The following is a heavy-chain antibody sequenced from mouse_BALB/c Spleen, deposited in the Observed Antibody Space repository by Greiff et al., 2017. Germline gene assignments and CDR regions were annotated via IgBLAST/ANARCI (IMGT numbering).Heavy chain of an antibody. CDR1: GYSFTGYY. CDR3: ARGVLRFDY. V-gene: IGHV1-31*01. CDR2: INPYNGAT. Sequence: EVQLQQSGPELVKPGASVKISCKASGYSFTGYYMHWVKQSHVKSLEWIGRINPYNGATSYNQNFKDKASLTVDKSSSTAYMELHSLTSEDSAVYYCARGVLRFDYWGQGTTLTVSS. J-gene: IGHJ2*01. D-gene: IGHD1-1*01.